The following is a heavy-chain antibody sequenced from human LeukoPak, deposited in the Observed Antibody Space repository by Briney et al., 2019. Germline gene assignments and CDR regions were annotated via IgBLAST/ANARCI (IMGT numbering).Heavy chain of an antibody. D-gene: IGHD6-13*01. CDR2: INPSGGST. Sequence: ASVKVSCKASGYTFTTYYVHWVRQAPGQGLEWMGIINPSGGSTTYAQKFRGRLTMTRDTSISTAYMELSRLRSDDTAVYYCARVFLPGVRSSWFDPWGQGTLVTVSS. V-gene: IGHV1-46*01. CDR1: GYTFTTYY. J-gene: IGHJ5*02. CDR3: ARVFLPGVRSSWFDP.